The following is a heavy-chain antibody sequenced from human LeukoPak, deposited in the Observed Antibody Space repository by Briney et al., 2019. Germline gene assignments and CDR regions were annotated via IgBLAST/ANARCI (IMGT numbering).Heavy chain of an antibody. J-gene: IGHJ4*02. V-gene: IGHV4-4*07. CDR3: ARDTGYYFGSGNYLYYFDY. CDR1: GGSISSYY. CDR2: MYTSGST. D-gene: IGHD3-10*01. Sequence: SETLSLTCTVFGGSISSYYWSWLRQPAGKGLEWIGRMYTSGSTNYNPSLKSRVTMSVDTSKNRFSLKLSSVTAADTAVYYCARDTGYYFGSGNYLYYFDYWGQGTLVTVSS.